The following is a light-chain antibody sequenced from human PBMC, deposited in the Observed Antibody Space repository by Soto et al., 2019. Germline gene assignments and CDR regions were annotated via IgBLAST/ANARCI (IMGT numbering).Light chain of an antibody. CDR2: EVS. Sequence: QSALTQPPSASGSPGQSVTISCTGTSSDVGGYNYVSWYQQHPGKAPKLMIYEVSKRPSGVSHRFSGSKSGNTASLTISGLQAEDEADYYCTSYTTTSTYVFGTGTKLTVL. V-gene: IGLV2-14*01. CDR3: TSYTTTSTYV. CDR1: SSDVGGYNY. J-gene: IGLJ1*01.